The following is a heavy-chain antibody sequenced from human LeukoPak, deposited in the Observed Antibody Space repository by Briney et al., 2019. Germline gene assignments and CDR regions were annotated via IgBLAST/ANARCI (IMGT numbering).Heavy chain of an antibody. CDR2: ISGYNGDT. Sequence: ASVTVSCKASGYTFTAYGISWVRQAPGQGLEWMGWISGYNGDTKYAQRFEDSVTMTTDTSTTTAVMDLRSLRSDDTAVYFCATSTGGYSDLYFHYWGQGTLVSVSS. D-gene: IGHD3-22*01. J-gene: IGHJ4*02. CDR1: GYTFTAYG. V-gene: IGHV1-18*01. CDR3: ATSTGGYSDLYFHY.